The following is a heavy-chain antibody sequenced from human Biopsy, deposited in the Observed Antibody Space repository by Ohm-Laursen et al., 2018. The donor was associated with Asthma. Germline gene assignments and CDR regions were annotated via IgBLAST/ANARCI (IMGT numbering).Heavy chain of an antibody. CDR3: ARGDSSGWSHYYFDY. V-gene: IGHV3-23*01. Sequence: SLRLSCAASGFTFSSYVMNGVRQAQGKGLEWVSAITGGNDNTYYADSVKGRFTISRDFSKNTLHLQMHSLRVEDTAVYYCARGDSSGWSHYYFDYWGQGTLVTVSS. J-gene: IGHJ4*02. D-gene: IGHD6-19*01. CDR2: ITGGNDNT. CDR1: GFTFSSYV.